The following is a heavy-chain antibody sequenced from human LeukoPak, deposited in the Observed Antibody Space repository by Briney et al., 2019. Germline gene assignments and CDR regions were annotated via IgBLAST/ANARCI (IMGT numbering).Heavy chain of an antibody. CDR2: IRYDGSNK. CDR3: AKDKRYFDWDWFDP. CDR1: GFTFSSYG. V-gene: IGHV3-30*02. J-gene: IGHJ5*02. Sequence: PGGFLRLSCAASGFTFSSYGMHWVRQAPGKGLEWVAFIRYDGSNKYYADSVKGRFTISRDNSKNTLYLQMNSLRAEDTAVYYCAKDKRYFDWDWFDPWGQGTLVTVSS. D-gene: IGHD3-9*01.